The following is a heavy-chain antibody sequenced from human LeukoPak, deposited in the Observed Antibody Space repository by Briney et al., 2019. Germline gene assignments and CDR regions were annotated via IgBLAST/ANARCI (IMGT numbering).Heavy chain of an antibody. CDR2: ISGGSDYI. J-gene: IGHJ2*01. V-gene: IGHV3-21*01. CDR3: VRDLVRGVHPVFYFDL. CDR1: GFPFSDYS. D-gene: IGHD3-10*01. Sequence: GGSLRLSCAASGFPFSDYSMNWVRQAPGKGLEWVSSISGGSDYIYSADSVKGRFTISRDNAKKSLYLQMTSLRADGTAVYFCVRDLVRGVHPVFYFDLWGRGTLVTVSS.